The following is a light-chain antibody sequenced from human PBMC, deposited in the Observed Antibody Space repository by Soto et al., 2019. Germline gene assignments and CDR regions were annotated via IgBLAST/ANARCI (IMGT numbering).Light chain of an antibody. CDR1: QSINSRS. V-gene: IGKV3-20*01. CDR2: DAS. CDR3: QQCDRSPWT. J-gene: IGKJ1*01. Sequence: DIVLTQSPGTLSLSPGERATLSCGASQSINSRSLAWYQQKPGQAPRLLIYDASSRATGIPDRFSASGSGTDFTLTISSLEPEDFAMYYCQQCDRSPWTFGQGTKVDIK.